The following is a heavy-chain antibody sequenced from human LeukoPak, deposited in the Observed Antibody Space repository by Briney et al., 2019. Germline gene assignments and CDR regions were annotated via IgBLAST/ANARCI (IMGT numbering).Heavy chain of an antibody. D-gene: IGHD6-19*01. CDR2: ISWNSGSI. CDR3: AKDNRRHYTSGPNPDSLH. CDR1: GFIFNYYA. Sequence: GGSLRLSCAGSGFIFNYYAMHWVRQPPGKGLEWVSGISWNSGSIDYADSVKGRFTISRDNAKNSLYLQMNSLRVEDTAFYYCAKDNRRHYTSGPNPDSLHWGQGALVTVSS. V-gene: IGHV3-9*01. J-gene: IGHJ4*02.